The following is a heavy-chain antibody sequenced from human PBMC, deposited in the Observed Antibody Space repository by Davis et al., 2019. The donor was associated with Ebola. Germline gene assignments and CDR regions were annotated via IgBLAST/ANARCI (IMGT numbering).Heavy chain of an antibody. V-gene: IGHV3-30*02. CDR1: GFTFSNYG. D-gene: IGHD1-26*01. CDR3: AKDGQWAQDY. CDR2: IRPGGNSK. Sequence: GGSLRLSCAASGFTFSNYGMHWVRQAPGMGLEWVAFIRPGGNSKYYVDSVKGRITISRDNSKNTLYLQMDSLRVEDTAVYYCAKDGQWAQDYWGQGTLVSVSS. J-gene: IGHJ4*02.